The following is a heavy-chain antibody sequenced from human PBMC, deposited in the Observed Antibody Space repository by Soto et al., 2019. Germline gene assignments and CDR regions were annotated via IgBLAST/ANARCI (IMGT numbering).Heavy chain of an antibody. CDR3: AREPVGPDYAMDV. Sequence: GGSLRLSCAASGFDFSSYGMHWVRQTPGKGLEWVAVLGFDGGGRFYADSVRGRFAISRDNSKKILYLRMDSLRVEDTALYYCAREPVGPDYAMDVWGQGTTVTVSS. J-gene: IGHJ6*02. D-gene: IGHD1-26*01. CDR1: GFDFSSYG. V-gene: IGHV3-33*01. CDR2: LGFDGGGR.